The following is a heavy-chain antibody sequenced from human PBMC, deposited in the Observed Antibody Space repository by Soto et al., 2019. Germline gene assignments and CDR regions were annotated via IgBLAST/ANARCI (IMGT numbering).Heavy chain of an antibody. CDR3: ARETELQSYGGPANDY. CDR1: GFTVSSNY. J-gene: IGHJ4*02. Sequence: HPGGSLRLSCAASGFTVSSNYMSWVRQAPGKGLEWVSVIYSGGSTYYADSVKGRSTISRDNSKNTLYLQMNSLRAEDTAVYYCARETELQSYGGPANDYWGQGTLVTVSS. V-gene: IGHV3-66*01. D-gene: IGHD4-17*01. CDR2: IYSGGST.